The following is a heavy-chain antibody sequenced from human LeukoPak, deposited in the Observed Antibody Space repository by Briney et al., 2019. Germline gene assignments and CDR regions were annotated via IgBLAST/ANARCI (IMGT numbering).Heavy chain of an antibody. D-gene: IGHD4-23*01. V-gene: IGHV3-15*01. CDR2: IKSPNAGGTI. J-gene: IGHJ4*02. CDR3: TTGPRNSGY. CDR1: GLAFSNAW. Sequence: PGGSLRLSCAVSGLAFSNAWMSWVRQAPGKGLEWLGRIKSPNAGGTIEYAAPVKGRFTISRDDSEDMVYLRMNSLKSEDTAVYYCTTGPRNSGYWGQGTLVTVSS.